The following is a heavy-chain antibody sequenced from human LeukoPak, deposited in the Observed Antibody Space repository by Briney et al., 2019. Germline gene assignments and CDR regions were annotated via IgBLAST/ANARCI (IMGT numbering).Heavy chain of an antibody. CDR1: GFTFSSYA. CDR2: ISSSSSTI. Sequence: PGGSLRLSCAASGFTFSSYAMNWVRQAPGKGLEWVSYISSSSSTIYYADSVKGRFTISRDNAKNSLYLQMNSLRAEDTAVYYCARDISSYGDSSLYDYWGQGTLVTVSS. J-gene: IGHJ4*02. V-gene: IGHV3-48*01. CDR3: ARDISSYGDSSLYDY. D-gene: IGHD4-17*01.